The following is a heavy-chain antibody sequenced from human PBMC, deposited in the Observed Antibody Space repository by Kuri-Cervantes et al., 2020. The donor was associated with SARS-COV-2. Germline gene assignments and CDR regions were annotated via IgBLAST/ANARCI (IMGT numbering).Heavy chain of an antibody. CDR1: GGAFSGYY. V-gene: IGHV4-34*01. CDR3: ARVLNSGSYPYRGNWFDP. CDR2: INHSGST. Sequence: TLSLTCAVYGGAFSGYYWSWIRQPPGKGLEWIGEINHSGSTNYNPSLKSRVTISVDTSKNQFSLKLSSVTAADTAVYYCARVLNSGSYPYRGNWFDPWGQGTLVTVSS. J-gene: IGHJ5*02. D-gene: IGHD3-10*01.